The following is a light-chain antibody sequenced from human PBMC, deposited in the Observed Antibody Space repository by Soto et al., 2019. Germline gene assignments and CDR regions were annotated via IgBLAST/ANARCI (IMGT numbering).Light chain of an antibody. CDR1: QSINTW. CDR3: QQYNSNSWT. V-gene: IGKV1-5*03. J-gene: IGKJ1*01. Sequence: DIQMTQSPSTLSASVGDRVTITCRASQSINTWLAWYQQKPGKAPNLLIYNVSNLESGVPSRFGGGGSGTEFTLTISSLQTDDFATYYCQQYNSNSWTFGQGTKVEVK. CDR2: NVS.